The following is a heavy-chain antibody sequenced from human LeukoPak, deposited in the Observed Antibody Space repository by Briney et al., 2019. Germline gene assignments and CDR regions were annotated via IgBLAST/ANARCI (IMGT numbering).Heavy chain of an antibody. CDR1: GFTFSSYS. J-gene: IGHJ4*02. Sequence: PGGSLRLSCAASGFTFSSYSMNWVRQAPGKGLEWVANINQDGSEKNYVDSVKGRFTISRDNAKNSLYLQMNSLGAEDTAVYYCASDVSKYGYVADYWGQGTLVTVSS. CDR2: INQDGSEK. V-gene: IGHV3-7*01. CDR3: ASDVSKYGYVADY. D-gene: IGHD5-18*01.